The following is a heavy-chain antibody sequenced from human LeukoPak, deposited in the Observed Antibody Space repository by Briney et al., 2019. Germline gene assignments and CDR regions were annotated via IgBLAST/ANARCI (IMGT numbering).Heavy chain of an antibody. CDR3: ARGGFVLRFLEWLSTSNGFDY. J-gene: IGHJ4*02. D-gene: IGHD3-3*01. V-gene: IGHV4-39*07. Sequence: SETLSLTCTVSGGSISSSSYYWGWIRQPPGKGLEWIGSIYYSGSTNYNPSLKSRVTISVDTSKNQFSLKLSSVTAADTAVYYCARGGFVLRFLEWLSTSNGFDYWGQGTLVTVSS. CDR1: GGSISSSSYY. CDR2: IYYSGST.